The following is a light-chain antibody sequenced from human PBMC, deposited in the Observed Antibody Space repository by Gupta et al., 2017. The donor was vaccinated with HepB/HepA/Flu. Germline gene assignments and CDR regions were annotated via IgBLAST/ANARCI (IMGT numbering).Light chain of an antibody. CDR1: QSVSSSY. V-gene: IGKV3-20*01. Sequence: EIVLTQSPGTLSLSPGERATLSCRARQSVSSSYLARYQQKPGQAPRLLIYGASSRATGIPDRFSGSGSGTDFTLTISRLKPEDFAVYYCQQYGSSPYTFGQGTKLEIK. CDR3: QQYGSSPYT. CDR2: GAS. J-gene: IGKJ2*01.